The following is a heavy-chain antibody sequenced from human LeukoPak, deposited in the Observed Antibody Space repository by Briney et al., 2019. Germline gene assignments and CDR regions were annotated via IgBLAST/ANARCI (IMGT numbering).Heavy chain of an antibody. Sequence: PSETLSLTCTVSGGSVSSGSYYWSWIRQPPGKGLEWTGYIYYSGSTNYNPSLKSRVTISVDTSKNQFSLKLSSVTAADTAVYYCASRLGYSSGYWFDPWGQGTLVTVSS. J-gene: IGHJ5*02. CDR3: ASRLGYSSGYWFDP. D-gene: IGHD6-19*01. CDR1: GGSVSSGSYY. V-gene: IGHV4-61*01. CDR2: IYYSGST.